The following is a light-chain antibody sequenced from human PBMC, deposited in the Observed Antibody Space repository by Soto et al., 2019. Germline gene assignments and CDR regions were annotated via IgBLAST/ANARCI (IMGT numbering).Light chain of an antibody. Sequence: DIQMTQSPSSLSASVGDRVTITCQASQDITKYLNWYQQKPGKAPKLLIYDASNLQTGVPSRFSGSGSGTDFTFTISSLQPEDVGTYSCQQYEGLPFTFGPGTKVDIK. CDR3: QQYEGLPFT. J-gene: IGKJ3*01. CDR2: DAS. CDR1: QDITKY. V-gene: IGKV1-33*01.